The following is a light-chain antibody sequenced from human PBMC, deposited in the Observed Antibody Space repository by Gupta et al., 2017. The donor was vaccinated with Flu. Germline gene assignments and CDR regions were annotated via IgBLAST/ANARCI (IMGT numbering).Light chain of an antibody. CDR3: QHYNSWPFT. CDR2: TAF. Sequence: PATLYVAPGESEPRHCRARQSVSSSLAWYQKQPGQAPRLLIYTAFIRATGIPARFSGSGSGTDFTLTISSLQSEDFAVYYCQHYNSWPFTFGPGTKLDI. J-gene: IGKJ3*01. CDR1: QSVSSS. V-gene: IGKV3-15*01.